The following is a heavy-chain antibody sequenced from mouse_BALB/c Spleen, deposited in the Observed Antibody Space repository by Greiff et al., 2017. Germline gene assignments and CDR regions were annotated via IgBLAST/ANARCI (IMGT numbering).Heavy chain of an antibody. CDR2: ISYDGSN. Sequence: DVHLVESGPGLVKPSQSLSLTCSVTGYSITSGYYWNWIRQFPGNKLEWMGYISYDGSNNYNPSLKNRISITRDTSKNQFFLKLNSVTTEDTATYYCARDRTTAVDYWGQGTTLTVSS. J-gene: IGHJ2*01. CDR3: ARDRTTAVDY. D-gene: IGHD1-2*01. CDR1: GYSITSGYY. V-gene: IGHV3-6*02.